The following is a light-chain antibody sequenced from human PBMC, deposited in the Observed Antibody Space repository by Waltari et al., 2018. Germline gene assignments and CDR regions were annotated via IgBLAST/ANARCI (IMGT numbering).Light chain of an antibody. CDR3: VQSIQMPLT. CDR2: EVS. CDR1: QSLLHTDGKRY. Sequence: DIVMTQTPVSLSVTPGQLAFISCQSSQSLLHTDGKRYLYWYLQKPGQPPQLLIHEVSKRFSGVPDRFSGSGSGTDFTLKISRVEAEDVGVYYCVQSIQMPLTFGGGTKVEIK. V-gene: IGKV2D-29*01. J-gene: IGKJ4*01.